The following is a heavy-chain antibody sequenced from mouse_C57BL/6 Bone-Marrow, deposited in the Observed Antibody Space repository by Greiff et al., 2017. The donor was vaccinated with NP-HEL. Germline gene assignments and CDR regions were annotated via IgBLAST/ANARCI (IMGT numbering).Heavy chain of an antibody. J-gene: IGHJ2*01. Sequence: EVKVVESGGDLVKPGGSLKLSCAASGFTFSSYGMSWVRQTPDKRLEWVATISSGGSYTYYPDSVNGRFTISRDNAKNTLYLQMSSLKSEDTAIYYCARHSITTVVATDYWGQGTTLTVSS. CDR1: GFTFSSYG. CDR3: ARHSITTVVATDY. V-gene: IGHV5-6*01. CDR2: ISSGGSYT. D-gene: IGHD1-1*01.